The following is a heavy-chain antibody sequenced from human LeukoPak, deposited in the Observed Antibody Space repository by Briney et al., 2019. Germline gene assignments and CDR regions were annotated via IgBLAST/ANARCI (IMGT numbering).Heavy chain of an antibody. Sequence: PGGSLRLSCAASGLTFDVYAVHWVRQAPGKGLEWVSGITWSNGEIAYADSVKGRFTISRDNAKMYLQMNSLRTEDTAVYYCARDLDEYYGMDVWGQGTTVTVSS. D-gene: IGHD3/OR15-3a*01. CDR2: ITWSNGEI. CDR1: GLTFDVYA. J-gene: IGHJ6*02. CDR3: ARDLDEYYGMDV. V-gene: IGHV3-9*01.